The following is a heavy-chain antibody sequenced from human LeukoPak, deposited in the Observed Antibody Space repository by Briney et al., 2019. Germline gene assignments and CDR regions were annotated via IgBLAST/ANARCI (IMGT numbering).Heavy chain of an antibody. J-gene: IGHJ4*02. D-gene: IGHD2-15*01. CDR1: GYTLTELS. CDR3: ATDGYCSGGSCYGY. V-gene: IGHV1-24*01. Sequence: ASVKVSCKVSGYTLTELSMHWVRQAPGKGLEWRGGFDPVDGGTNYAQKFQGRVTMTEDTSTDTAYMELSSLRSEDTAVYYFATDGYCSGGSCYGYWGQGTLVTVSS. CDR2: FDPVDGGT.